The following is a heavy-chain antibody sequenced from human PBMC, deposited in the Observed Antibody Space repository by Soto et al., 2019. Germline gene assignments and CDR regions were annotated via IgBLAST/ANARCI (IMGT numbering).Heavy chain of an antibody. Sequence: GSLRLSCAASGFTFSSNWMHWVRQAPGKGLEWVSGISGSGDITIYADSVKGRFTISRDNSKNTLYLQMNSLRAEDTALYYCAKRIVGVAGSFDYWGQGTLVTVSS. CDR1: GFTFSSNW. CDR2: ISGSGDIT. J-gene: IGHJ4*02. CDR3: AKRIVGVAGSFDY. V-gene: IGHV3-23*01. D-gene: IGHD1-26*01.